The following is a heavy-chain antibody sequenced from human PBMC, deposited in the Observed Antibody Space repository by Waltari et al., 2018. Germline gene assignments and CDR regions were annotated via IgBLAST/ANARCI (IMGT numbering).Heavy chain of an antibody. CDR2: MWHGGIT. CDR3: ARNSSGWSFDS. Sequence: QVQLQESGPGLVKPSETLSVTCTVSGDSISSNYYWGWIRQPPGKGLEWIGTMWHGGITDYTPSLNSRVSISMDTSKNQFSRKLNSVTAADTAVYYCARNSSGWSFDSWGQGTLVTVSS. V-gene: IGHV4-38-2*02. J-gene: IGHJ4*02. CDR1: GDSISSNYY. D-gene: IGHD6-19*01.